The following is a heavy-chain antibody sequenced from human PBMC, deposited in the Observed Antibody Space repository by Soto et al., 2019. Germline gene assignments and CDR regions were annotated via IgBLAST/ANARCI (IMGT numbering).Heavy chain of an antibody. J-gene: IGHJ6*02. Sequence: SETVSLTCTVSGVSISSYYWSWIRQPPGKGLEWIGYIYYSGSTNYTPSLKSRVTISVDTSKNQFSLKLSSVTAADTAVYYCARGNDFWSGSYYYYGMDVWGQGTTVTVSS. CDR3: ARGNDFWSGSYYYYGMDV. CDR2: IYYSGST. D-gene: IGHD3-3*01. V-gene: IGHV4-59*01. CDR1: GVSISSYY.